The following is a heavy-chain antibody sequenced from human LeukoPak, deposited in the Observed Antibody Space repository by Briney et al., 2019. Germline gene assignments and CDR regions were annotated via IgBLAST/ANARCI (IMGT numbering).Heavy chain of an antibody. V-gene: IGHV4-34*01. D-gene: IGHD3-22*01. Sequence: SETLSLTCAVYGGSFSGYYWSWIRQPPGKGLEWIGEINHSGNTDYNPSLRSRVTISVDTSKNQFSLKLSSVTAADTAVYYCASCLSYYYDTSGHQVRDAFDIWGQGTMVTVSS. CDR2: INHSGNT. CDR3: ASCLSYYYDTSGHQVRDAFDI. CDR1: GGSFSGYY. J-gene: IGHJ3*02.